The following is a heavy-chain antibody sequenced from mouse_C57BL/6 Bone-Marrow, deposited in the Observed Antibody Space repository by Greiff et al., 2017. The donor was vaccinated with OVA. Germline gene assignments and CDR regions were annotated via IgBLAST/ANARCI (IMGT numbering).Heavy chain of an antibody. CDR3: ARWGDYDWFAY. V-gene: IGHV1-61*01. CDR1: GYTFTSYW. J-gene: IGHJ3*01. D-gene: IGHD2-4*01. Sequence: QVQLQQPGAELVKPGASVKMSCKASGYTFTSYWITWVKQRPGQGLEWIGNIYPSDSETHYNQKFKDKATLTVDKSSSTAYMQLSSLTSEDSAVYYCARWGDYDWFAYWGQGTLVTVSA. CDR2: IYPSDSET.